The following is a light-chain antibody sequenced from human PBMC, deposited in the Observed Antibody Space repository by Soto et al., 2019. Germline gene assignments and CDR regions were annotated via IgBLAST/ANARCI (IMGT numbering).Light chain of an antibody. Sequence: QSALTQPRAVSWSPGHPVTISCNGTSSDVGGYNYVSWYQQHPGKAPKLMIYDVSKWTSGVPDRFSGYKSGNTASLTNYCLQAEDDADYYCCSYAGKSLGVFGGGTKLTV. CDR1: SSDVGGYNY. V-gene: IGLV2-11*01. CDR2: DVS. CDR3: CSYAGKSLGV. J-gene: IGLJ3*02.